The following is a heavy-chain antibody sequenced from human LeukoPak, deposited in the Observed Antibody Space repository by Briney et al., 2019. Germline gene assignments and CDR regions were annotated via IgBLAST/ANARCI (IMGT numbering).Heavy chain of an antibody. Sequence: SVKVSCKASGGTFSSYAISWVRQAPGQGLEWMGGIIPIFGTANYAQKFQGRVTITADESTSTAYMELSSLRSEDTAVYYCAREARLRAMNYYYYKDVWGKGTTVTVSS. J-gene: IGHJ6*03. CDR3: AREARLRAMNYYYYKDV. CDR1: GGTFSSYA. V-gene: IGHV1-69*13. D-gene: IGHD4-17*01. CDR2: IIPIFGTA.